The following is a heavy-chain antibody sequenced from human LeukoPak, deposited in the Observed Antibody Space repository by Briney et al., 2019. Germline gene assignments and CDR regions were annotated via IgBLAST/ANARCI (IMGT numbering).Heavy chain of an antibody. CDR3: ARRRGYSYGDAFDI. V-gene: IGHV1-2*02. D-gene: IGHD5-18*01. CDR2: INPNSGGT. J-gene: IGHJ3*02. Sequence: ASVKVSCKASGYTFTGYYMHWVRPAPGQGLEWMGWINPNSGGTNYAQKFQGRVTMTRDTSISTAYMELSRLRSDDTAVYYCARRRGYSYGDAFDIWGQGTMVTVSS. CDR1: GYTFTGYY.